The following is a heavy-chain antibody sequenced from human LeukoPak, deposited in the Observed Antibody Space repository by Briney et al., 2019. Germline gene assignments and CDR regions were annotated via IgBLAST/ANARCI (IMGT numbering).Heavy chain of an antibody. CDR3: ARGGAGTEDF. Sequence: ASVKVSCKASGYPFTSYYVHWVRQAPGQGLEWMGTINPASGTTDNAPKFQGRVTMTRDMSTCTVYMQLRSLRSEDTAVYFCARGGAGTEDFWGQGTLVTVSS. CDR2: INPASGTT. D-gene: IGHD1-1*01. V-gene: IGHV1-46*01. CDR1: GYPFTSYY. J-gene: IGHJ4*02.